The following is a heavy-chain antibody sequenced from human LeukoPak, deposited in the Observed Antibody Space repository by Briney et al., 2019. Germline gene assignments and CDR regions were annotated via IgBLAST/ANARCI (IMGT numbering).Heavy chain of an antibody. J-gene: IGHJ4*02. CDR1: GFTFSSYV. CDR3: ARHYDTSGYHYFDF. V-gene: IGHV3-30-3*01. Sequence: GGSLRLSCAASGFTFSSYVLHWVRQAPGKGLEWVAVISYDGSNKYYADSVKGRFTISRDSSKNTLYLEMNSLRAEDTAVYYCARHYDTSGYHYFDFRGQGTLVTVSS. CDR2: ISYDGSNK. D-gene: IGHD3-22*01.